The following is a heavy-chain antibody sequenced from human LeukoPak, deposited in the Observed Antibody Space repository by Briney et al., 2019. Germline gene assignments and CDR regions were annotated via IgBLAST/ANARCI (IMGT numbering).Heavy chain of an antibody. CDR2: TNEHGTII. V-gene: IGHV3-74*01. CDR3: VVDLSGSADY. CDR1: GFSFSNYW. D-gene: IGHD3-10*01. Sequence: GVSLRLSCAASGFSFSNYWFHWVRHAPGEGLVWVSRTNEHGTIINYADSVKGRFTISRDNAKNTLYLQMNSLRTEDSALYYCVVDLSGSADYWGQGTLVTVSS. J-gene: IGHJ4*02.